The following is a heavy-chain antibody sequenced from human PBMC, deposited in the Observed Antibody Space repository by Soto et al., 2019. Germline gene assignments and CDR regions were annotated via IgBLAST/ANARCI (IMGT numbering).Heavy chain of an antibody. J-gene: IGHJ5*02. CDR1: GGSISSSSYY. Sequence: SETLSLTCTVSGGSISSSSYYWGWIRQPPGKGLEWIGSIYYSGSTYYNPPLKSRVTISVDTSKNQFSLKLSSVTAADTAVYYCAREGTTFDPWGQGTQVTVSS. D-gene: IGHD1-1*01. CDR2: IYYSGST. V-gene: IGHV4-39*02. CDR3: AREGTTFDP.